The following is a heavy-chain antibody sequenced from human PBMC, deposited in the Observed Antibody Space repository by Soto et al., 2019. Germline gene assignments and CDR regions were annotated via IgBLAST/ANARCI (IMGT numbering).Heavy chain of an antibody. V-gene: IGHV1-69*06. CDR3: ARVGPSSWIDYYYYGMDV. Sequence: QVQLVQSGAEVKKPGSSVKVSCKASGGTFSSYAISWVRQAPGQGLEWMGGIIPIFGTANYAQKFQGRVTITADKSTSTAYMELSSLSSEDTAVYYCARVGPSSWIDYYYYGMDVWGQGTTVTVSS. J-gene: IGHJ6*02. CDR2: IIPIFGTA. D-gene: IGHD6-13*01. CDR1: GGTFSSYA.